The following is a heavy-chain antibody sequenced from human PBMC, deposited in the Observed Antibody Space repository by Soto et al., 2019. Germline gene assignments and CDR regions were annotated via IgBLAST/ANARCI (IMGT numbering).Heavy chain of an antibody. D-gene: IGHD3-22*01. CDR2: IIPILGIA. Sequence: QVQLVQSGAEVKKPGSSVKVSCKASGGTFSSYTISWVRQAPGQGLEWMGRIIPILGIANYAQKFQGRVTITAETAXTTPYXXLSSLRSEDTAVYYCARGEYYDSSGYYGDWDAFDIWGQGTMVTVSS. CDR3: ARGEYYDSSGYYGDWDAFDI. V-gene: IGHV1-69*02. J-gene: IGHJ3*02. CDR1: GGTFSSYT.